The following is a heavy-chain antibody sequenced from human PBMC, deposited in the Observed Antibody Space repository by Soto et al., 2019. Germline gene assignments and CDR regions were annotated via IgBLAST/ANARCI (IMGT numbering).Heavy chain of an antibody. V-gene: IGHV1-2*02. CDR2: INPYSGGA. D-gene: IGHD3-10*01. CDR1: VYTFTYYF. CDR3: VRGGHGSGSYLGSH. J-gene: IGHJ4*02. Sequence: AXSVEASCKASVYTFTYYFIHWVRQAPGQGLEWIGWINPYSGGADLSQKFQGRVTMTRDTSISTAYMEVSSLRAEDTAVYYCVRGGHGSGSYLGSHWGQGVLVTVSS.